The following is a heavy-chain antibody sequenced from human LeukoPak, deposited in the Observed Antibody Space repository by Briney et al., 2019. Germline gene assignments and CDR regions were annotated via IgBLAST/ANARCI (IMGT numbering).Heavy chain of an antibody. V-gene: IGHV4-39*01. CDR3: ARHIVAGGDPDWFDP. D-gene: IGHD6-13*01. CDR1: GGSISRSGYY. J-gene: IGHJ5*02. CDR2: IYYTGTT. Sequence: SETLSLTCTVSGGSISRSGYYWGWIRQPPGKGLEWVGSIYYTGTTYYNLSLKSRVTISVDTSKTQFSLNLSSVTAADTAMYYCARHIVAGGDPDWFDPWGQGTLVTVSS.